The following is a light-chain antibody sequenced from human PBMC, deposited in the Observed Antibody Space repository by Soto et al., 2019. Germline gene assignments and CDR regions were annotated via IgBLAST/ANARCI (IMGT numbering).Light chain of an antibody. Sequence: DIQMTQSPSTLSGSVGDRVTITCRASQTISSWLAWYQQKPGKAPKLLIYKASTLKSGVPSRFSGSGSGTEFTLTISSLQPDDFATDCCQHYNSYSEAFGQGTKVDI. CDR2: KAS. CDR3: QHYNSYSEA. J-gene: IGKJ1*01. CDR1: QTISSW. V-gene: IGKV1-5*03.